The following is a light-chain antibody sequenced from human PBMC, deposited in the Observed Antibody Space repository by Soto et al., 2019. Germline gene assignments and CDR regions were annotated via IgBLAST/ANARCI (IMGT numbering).Light chain of an antibody. J-gene: IGKJ4*01. CDR1: QSVRSNY. V-gene: IGKV3-20*01. CDR3: QQYGSSPLT. CDR2: DAS. Sequence: EIVLTQSPGTLSLSPGERATLSCRASQSVRSNYLAWYQQKPGQAPRFLIYDASSRATGIPDWFSGSGSGTDFTLTISRLEPEDFAVYYCQQYGSSPLTFGGGTKVEIK.